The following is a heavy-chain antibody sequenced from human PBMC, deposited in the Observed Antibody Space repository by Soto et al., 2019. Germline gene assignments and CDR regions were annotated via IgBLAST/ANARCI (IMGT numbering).Heavy chain of an antibody. CDR3: ARGRYGDY. Sequence: QVHLVQSGAEVKKPGASVKVSCQGSGYAFTTYGITWVRQAPGQGLEWMGWISAHNGNTNYAQKLQGRVTVTRDTSTSTAYMELRSLGYDYTAVYYCARGRYGDYWGQGALVTVSS. V-gene: IGHV1-18*01. CDR1: GYAFTTYG. J-gene: IGHJ4*02. D-gene: IGHD1-1*01. CDR2: ISAHNGNT.